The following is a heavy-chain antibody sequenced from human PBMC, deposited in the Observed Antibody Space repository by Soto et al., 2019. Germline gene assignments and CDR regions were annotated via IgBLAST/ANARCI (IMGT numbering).Heavy chain of an antibody. CDR3: ARGAGYGDYGGY. CDR2: ISGSGTTI. D-gene: IGHD4-17*01. J-gene: IGHJ4*02. CDR1: GFSLRGYS. Sequence: EVQLVESGGGFVQPGGSLRLSCAASGFSLRGYSMIWVRQAPGKGLEWVSYISGSGTTIYYADSVKGRFTISRDNDKNSVYLQMNSLGDEDTAVYYCARGAGYGDYGGYWGQGTLVTVSS. V-gene: IGHV3-48*02.